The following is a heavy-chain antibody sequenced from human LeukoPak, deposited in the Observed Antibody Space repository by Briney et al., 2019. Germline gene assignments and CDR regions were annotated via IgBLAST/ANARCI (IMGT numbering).Heavy chain of an antibody. D-gene: IGHD3-10*01. CDR3: AREPTQPLRFGEFHPFDN. Sequence: PSETRSLTCTVSGGSIRTSEDHWTWTRQLPGKGLEWIGYTSYSGYPDSNPSLKSRVTISLDTSKNQFSLSLSSVTAADTAVYYCAREPTQPLRFGEFHPFDNWGQGTLVTVSS. CDR2: TSYSGYP. V-gene: IGHV4-31*03. CDR1: GGSIRTSEDH. J-gene: IGHJ4*02.